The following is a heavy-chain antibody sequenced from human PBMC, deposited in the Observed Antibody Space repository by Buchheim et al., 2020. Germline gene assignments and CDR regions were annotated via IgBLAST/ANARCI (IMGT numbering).Heavy chain of an antibody. CDR3: ARGPRCEVGC. CDR2: ISSSSSTK. Sequence: EVQLVEYGGGLLQPGGSLRLSCAASGFTFGTYSMTWVRQAPGKGLECVSYISSSSSTKYYADSVKGRFTISRDNAKNSLYLQMNSLRDEHTAAYYCARGPRCEVGCWGQGTL. D-gene: IGHD1-26*01. V-gene: IGHV3-48*02. CDR1: GFTFGTYS. J-gene: IGHJ4*02.